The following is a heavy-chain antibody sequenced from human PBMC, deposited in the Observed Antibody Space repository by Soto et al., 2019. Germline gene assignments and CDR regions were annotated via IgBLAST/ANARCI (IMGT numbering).Heavy chain of an antibody. V-gene: IGHV3-30*03. D-gene: IGHD2-2*01. CDR2: ISHDGQNQ. J-gene: IGHJ6*02. Sequence: QVQLVGSGGGVVPPGRSLKLSCIASGFAFGSHGMHWVRQVSGKGLEWVAVISHDGQNQYYRESVKGRFTISRDNSKNSLFLEVHSLRVEDTAVYYCARERADIVVAPVATSGMDVWGQGTAVTVSS. CDR1: GFAFGSHG. CDR3: ARERADIVVAPVATSGMDV.